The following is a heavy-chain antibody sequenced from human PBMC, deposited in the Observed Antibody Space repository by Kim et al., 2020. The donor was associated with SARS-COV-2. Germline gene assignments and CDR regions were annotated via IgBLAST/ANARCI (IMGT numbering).Heavy chain of an antibody. D-gene: IGHD1-26*01. CDR2: ISYDGSHK. CDR1: GFTFNTYG. J-gene: IGHJ4*02. V-gene: IGHV3-30*18. Sequence: GGSLRLSCAASGFTFNTYGMHWVRQAPGKGLEWVAVISYDGSHKYYADSVKGRFTSSRDNSKNTLYLQMNSLRIEDTAVYYCAKSFSGSYFGYDYWGQGTLVTVSS. CDR3: AKSFSGSYFGYDY.